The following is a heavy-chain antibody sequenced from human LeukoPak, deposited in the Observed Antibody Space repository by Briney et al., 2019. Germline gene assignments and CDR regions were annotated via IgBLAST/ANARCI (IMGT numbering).Heavy chain of an antibody. Sequence: SETLSLTCTVSDGSISSSSYYWGWIRQPPGKGLEWIGSIYYSGSTYYNPSLKSRVTISVDTSKNQFSLKLSSVTAADTAVYYCMSYTSFDWLSRVYWGQGTPVTVSS. CDR3: MSYTSFDWLSRVY. J-gene: IGHJ4*02. V-gene: IGHV4-39*01. D-gene: IGHD3-9*01. CDR1: DGSISSSSYY. CDR2: IYYSGST.